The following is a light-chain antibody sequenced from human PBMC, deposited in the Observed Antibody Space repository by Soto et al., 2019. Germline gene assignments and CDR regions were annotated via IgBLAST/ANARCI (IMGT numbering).Light chain of an antibody. V-gene: IGKV3-20*01. CDR1: ESVSTSY. CDR3: QHYGTSAI. J-gene: IGKJ3*01. Sequence: EIVLTQSPGTLSLSPGERATLSCRASESVSTSYLAWYQQKPGQAPRLLIYGASGRATGIPDRFSVSASGTDCTLTISRLEPEDFAVYYCQHYGTSAIFGRGTKVDIK. CDR2: GAS.